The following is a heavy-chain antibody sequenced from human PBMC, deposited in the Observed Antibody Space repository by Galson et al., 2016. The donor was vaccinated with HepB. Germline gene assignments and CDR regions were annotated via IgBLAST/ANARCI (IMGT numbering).Heavy chain of an antibody. CDR1: GYTFTSFG. CDR2: ISAYNGNT. J-gene: IGHJ2*01. D-gene: IGHD3-9*01. Sequence: QSGAEVKKPGASVKVSCKASGYTFTSFGISWVRQAPGQGLEWMGWISAYNGNTNYAQKLQGRVTMTTDTSTSTTYMELRSLRSDDTAVYYCARRSQRVDFLAGYLPGGWYFDLWGRGTLVTVAS. V-gene: IGHV1-18*01. CDR3: ARRSQRVDFLAGYLPGGWYFDL.